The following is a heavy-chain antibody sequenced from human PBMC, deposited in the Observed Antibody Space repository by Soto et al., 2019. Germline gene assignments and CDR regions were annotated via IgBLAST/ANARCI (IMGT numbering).Heavy chain of an antibody. CDR2: INSDGSST. CDR1: GFTFSSYW. D-gene: IGHD6-19*01. CDR3: ARIGSSSGWLYYYYGMDV. Sequence: LRLSCAASGFTFSSYWMHWVRQAPGKGLVWVSRINSDGSSTSYADSVKGRFTISRDNAKNTLYLQMNSLRAEDTTVYYCARIGSSSGWLYYYYGMDVWGQGATVTVFS. V-gene: IGHV3-74*01. J-gene: IGHJ6*02.